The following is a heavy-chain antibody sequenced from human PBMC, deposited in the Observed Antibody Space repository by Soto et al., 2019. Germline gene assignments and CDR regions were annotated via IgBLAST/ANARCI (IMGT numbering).Heavy chain of an antibody. CDR1: GYSVASDW. V-gene: IGHV5-51*01. CDR2: IYPGDSDT. Sequence: GESLKSSCKGSGYSVASDWIGWVRQMPGKGLEWMGIIYPGDSDTRYSPSFQGQVTISADKSISTAYLQWSSLKASDTAMYYCARHKDFLSGYGYHYYGLAVCGQRSTVPASS. D-gene: IGHD3-3*01. J-gene: IGHJ6*02. CDR3: ARHKDFLSGYGYHYYGLAV.